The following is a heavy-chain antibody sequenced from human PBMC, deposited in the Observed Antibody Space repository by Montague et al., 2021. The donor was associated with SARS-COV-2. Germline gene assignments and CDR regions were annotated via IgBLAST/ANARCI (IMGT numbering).Heavy chain of an antibody. Sequence: SETLSLTCSVSGGSTSSYYWTWIRQSPGTGLQWIGYIFYTCSTKFNPSLTSRVPISLDTSKNHFSLWLSAVTAADAAPYYCARAQHICFIANCVNYFDLWGLGALVTVSS. J-gene: IGHJ4*02. CDR2: IFYTCST. CDR3: ARAQHICFIANCVNYFDL. D-gene: IGHD1-1*01. CDR1: GGSTSSYY. V-gene: IGHV4-59*01.